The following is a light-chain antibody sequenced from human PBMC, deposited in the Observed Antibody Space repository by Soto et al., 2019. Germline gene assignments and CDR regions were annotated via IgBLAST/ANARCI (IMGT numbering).Light chain of an antibody. Sequence: IQLTQSPSSLSASVGDRVTITCRASQGISSFLAWYQQKPGKAPKLLIYGASTWRSGVPSRLSGSGSGTDFTLPLGSLQPEDFATYHCQQLNSLPIPVGPGTKVDIK. J-gene: IGKJ3*01. V-gene: IGKV1-9*01. CDR3: QQLNSLPIP. CDR1: QGISSF. CDR2: GAS.